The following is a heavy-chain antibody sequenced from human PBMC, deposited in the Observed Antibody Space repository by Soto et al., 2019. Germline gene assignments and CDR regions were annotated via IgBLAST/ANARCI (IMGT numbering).Heavy chain of an antibody. Sequence: TLSLTCAVSGYSISSNYYLGWIRQPPGKGLEWIGSFYHTGRTFYSPSHKSRVTILPDMSKNHFSLTLTSVTVADTAVYYCSSSLGSGNYYNIPASWGQGILVTVSS. J-gene: IGHJ5*01. CDR3: SSSLGSGNYYNIPAS. CDR1: GYSISSNYY. CDR2: FYHTGRT. V-gene: IGHV4-38-2*01. D-gene: IGHD3-10*01.